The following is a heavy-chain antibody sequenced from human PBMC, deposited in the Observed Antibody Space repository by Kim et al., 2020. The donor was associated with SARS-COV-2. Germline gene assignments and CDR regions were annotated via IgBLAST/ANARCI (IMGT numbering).Heavy chain of an antibody. V-gene: IGHV3-11*05. CDR3: ARASYYGSGSDKYFQH. J-gene: IGHJ1*01. Sequence: SVKGRVTISRDNAKNSLYLQMNSLRAEDTAVYYCARASYYGSGSDKYFQHWGQGTLVTVSS. D-gene: IGHD3-10*01.